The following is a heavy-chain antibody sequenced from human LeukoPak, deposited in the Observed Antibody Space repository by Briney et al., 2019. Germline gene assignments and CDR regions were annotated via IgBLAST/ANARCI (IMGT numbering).Heavy chain of an antibody. CDR3: ARDRGAAAGTLRGYYYYYMDV. J-gene: IGHJ6*03. CDR2: INAGNGNT. Sequence: ASVKVSCKASGYTFTSYGISWVRQAPGQGLEWMGWINAGNGNTKYSQEFQGRVTITRDTSASTAYMELSSLRSEDMAVYYCARDRGAAAGTLRGYYYYYMDVWGKGTTVTVSS. V-gene: IGHV1-3*03. D-gene: IGHD6-13*01. CDR1: GYTFTSYG.